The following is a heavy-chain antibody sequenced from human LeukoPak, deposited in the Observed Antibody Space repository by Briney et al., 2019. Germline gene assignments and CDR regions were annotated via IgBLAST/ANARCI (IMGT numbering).Heavy chain of an antibody. Sequence: SETLSLTCAVSGGSISSSSYYWGWIRQPPGKGLEWIGSIYYSGSTYYNPSLKSRVTISVDTSKNQFSLKLSSVTAADTAVYYCASGLLFDYWGQGTLVTVSS. D-gene: IGHD1-26*01. CDR3: ASGLLFDY. CDR1: GGSISSSSYY. J-gene: IGHJ4*02. CDR2: IYYSGST. V-gene: IGHV4-39*01.